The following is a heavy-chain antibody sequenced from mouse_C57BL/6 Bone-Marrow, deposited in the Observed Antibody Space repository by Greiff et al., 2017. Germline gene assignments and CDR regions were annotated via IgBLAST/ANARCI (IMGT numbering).Heavy chain of an antibody. J-gene: IGHJ2*01. V-gene: IGHV5-6*01. Sequence: EVKVVESGGDLVKPGGSLKLSCAASGFTFSSYGMSWVRQTPDKRLEWVATIRSGGSYTYYPDSVKGRFAISRDNAKNTLYLQMSSLKSEDTAMYYCAKHDDYDGRVLDCWGQGTTLPVSS. CDR2: IRSGGSYT. CDR3: AKHDDYDGRVLDC. CDR1: GFTFSSYG. D-gene: IGHD2-4*01.